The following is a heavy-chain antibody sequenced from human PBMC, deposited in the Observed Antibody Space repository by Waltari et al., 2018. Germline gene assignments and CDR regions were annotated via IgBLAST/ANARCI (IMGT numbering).Heavy chain of an antibody. CDR1: GGSFSVYH. CDR2: ITLTGST. V-gene: IGHV4-34*01. D-gene: IGHD1-26*01. CDR3: ARGSPVWKLGVTRRKGNEYFQD. Sequence: QVQLQQWGAGLLKPSETLPLTCGVSGGSFSVYHWSWIRKPPGTGLEWIGEITLTGSTHSHPHPKSRVTISVDPAKNQFSLGLRSVTAADTAVYYWARGSPVWKLGVTRRKGNEYFQDWGQGTLVTVSS. J-gene: IGHJ1*01.